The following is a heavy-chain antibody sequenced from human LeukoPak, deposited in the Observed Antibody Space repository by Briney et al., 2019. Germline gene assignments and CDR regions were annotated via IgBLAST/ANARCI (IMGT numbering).Heavy chain of an antibody. Sequence: GGSLRLSCAASEFTFSSYWMNWVRQAPGKGLEWVANIKPDGSEKYYVDSVKGRFTISRDNAKNSLYLQMNNLRAEDTAVYYCARDYYGSGTSSYGMDVWGQGTTVTVSS. CDR2: IKPDGSEK. D-gene: IGHD3-10*01. CDR1: EFTFSSYW. CDR3: ARDYYGSGTSSYGMDV. V-gene: IGHV3-7*03. J-gene: IGHJ6*02.